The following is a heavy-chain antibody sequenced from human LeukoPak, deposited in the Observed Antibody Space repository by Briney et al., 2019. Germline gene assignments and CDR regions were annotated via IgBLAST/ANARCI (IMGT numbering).Heavy chain of an antibody. CDR1: GFTFTDYP. D-gene: IGHD1-14*01. J-gene: IGHJ4*02. CDR3: AKEQYPGYFDF. V-gene: IGHV3-23*01. CDR2: LTRSGGDT. Sequence: GGSLRLSCAASGFTFTDYPMSWLRQAPGKGVEWVSALTRSGGDTYHADTVKGRFTISRDNSNNTLYLQLNNVRTEDTATYFCAKEQYPGYFDFWGQGTLVTVSA.